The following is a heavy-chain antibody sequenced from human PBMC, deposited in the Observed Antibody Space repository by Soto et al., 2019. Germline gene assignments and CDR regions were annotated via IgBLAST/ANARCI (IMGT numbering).Heavy chain of an antibody. J-gene: IGHJ4*02. CDR1: GFTFSSYA. D-gene: IGHD5-18*01. V-gene: IGHV3-23*01. CDR3: AKDLDSPDTAVDFDY. Sequence: PGGSLRLSCAASGFTFSSYAMSWVRQAPGKSLEWVSXXXXXXXXXXXXDSVKGRFTISRDNSKNTLYLQMSSLRAEDTAVYYCAKDLDSPDTAVDFDYWGQGTLVTVSS. CDR2: XXXXXXXX.